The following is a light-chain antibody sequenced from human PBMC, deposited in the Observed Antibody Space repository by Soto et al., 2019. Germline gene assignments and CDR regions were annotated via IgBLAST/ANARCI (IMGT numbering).Light chain of an antibody. J-gene: IGKJ2*02. CDR2: DAS. CDR3: QQYGNLWT. V-gene: IGKV3-20*01. CDR1: QSVYSSY. Sequence: EIVLTQSPGILSLSPGERATISCRASQSVYSSYLAWYQQKPGQAPRLLIYDASSRATGIPDRFSGSGSGTDFTLTISRLEPEDFAVYYCQQYGNLWTFGQGTKLEI.